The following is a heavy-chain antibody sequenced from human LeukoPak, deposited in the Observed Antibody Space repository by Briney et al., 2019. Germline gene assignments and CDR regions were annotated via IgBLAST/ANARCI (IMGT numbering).Heavy chain of an antibody. Sequence: PGGSLRLSCAASGFTFSSYGMHWVRQAPGKGLEWVAVISYDGSNKYYADSVKGRFTISRDNAKNSLYLQMNSLRAEDTAVYYCASCSTSCYDFQHWGQGTLVTVSS. CDR2: ISYDGSNK. V-gene: IGHV3-30*03. CDR3: ASCSTSCYDFQH. CDR1: GFTFSSYG. J-gene: IGHJ1*01. D-gene: IGHD2-2*01.